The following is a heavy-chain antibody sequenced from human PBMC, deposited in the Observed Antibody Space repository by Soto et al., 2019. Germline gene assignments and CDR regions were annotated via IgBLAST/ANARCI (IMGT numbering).Heavy chain of an antibody. CDR2: IYYSGSF. J-gene: IGHJ5*02. V-gene: IGHV4-30-4*01. CDR3: ARGVNWFDP. Sequence: QVQLLESGPGLVKPSQTLSLTCTVSGGSLXSGDYYXSWIRQPPGKGLELLGFIYYSGSFYYNPSLQSRLSISADMSKNQFSLNLSSVTAADTAVYFCARGVNWFDPWGQGTLVTVSS. CDR1: GGSLXSGDYY.